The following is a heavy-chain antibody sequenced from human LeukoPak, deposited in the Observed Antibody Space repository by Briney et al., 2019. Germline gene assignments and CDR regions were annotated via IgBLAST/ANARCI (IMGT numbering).Heavy chain of an antibody. Sequence: PSETLSLTCTVSGGSISSGSYYWSWIRQPAGKGLEWTGRIYTSGSTNYNPSLKSRVTISVDTSKNQFSLKLSSVTAADTAVYYCARGFRVGATSLDYWGQGTLVTVSS. J-gene: IGHJ4*02. CDR3: ARGFRVGATSLDY. CDR2: IYTSGST. V-gene: IGHV4-61*02. CDR1: GGSISSGSYY. D-gene: IGHD1-26*01.